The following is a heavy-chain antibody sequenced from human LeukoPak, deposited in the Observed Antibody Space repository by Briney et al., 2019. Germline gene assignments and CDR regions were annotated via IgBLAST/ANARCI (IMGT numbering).Heavy chain of an antibody. D-gene: IGHD3-16*02. CDR1: GFTFSSYA. CDR2: ISGSGGGT. Sequence: GGSLRLSCAASGFTFSSYAMSWVRQAPEKGLEWVSTISGSGGGTYYAESVKGRFTISRDDSKNTLYLQMNSLRAEDTAVYYCAKDLGRYRNNYFDYWGQGTLVTVSS. CDR3: AKDLGRYRNNYFDY. J-gene: IGHJ4*02. V-gene: IGHV3-23*01.